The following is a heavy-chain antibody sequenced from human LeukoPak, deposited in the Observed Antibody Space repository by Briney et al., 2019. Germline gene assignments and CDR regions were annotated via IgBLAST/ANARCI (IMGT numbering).Heavy chain of an antibody. D-gene: IGHD3-22*01. J-gene: IGHJ4*02. CDR1: GYTFITYY. Sequence: ASVKVSCKASGYTFITYYMHWVRQAPGQGLEWMGIINPSGGSTSYAQKFQGRVTMTGDTSTSTVYMEVSSLRSEDTAVYYCARGAGITMIVVVPLDYWGQGTLVTVSS. V-gene: IGHV1-46*01. CDR3: ARGAGITMIVVVPLDY. CDR2: INPSGGST.